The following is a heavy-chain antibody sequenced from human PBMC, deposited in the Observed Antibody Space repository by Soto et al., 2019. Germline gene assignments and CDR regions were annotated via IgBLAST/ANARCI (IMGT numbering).Heavy chain of an antibody. J-gene: IGHJ6*02. Sequence: LRLSCAASGFTFSSYAMHWVRQAPGKGLEWVAVISYDGSNKYYADSVKGRFTISRDNSKNTLYLQMNSLRAEDTAVYYCARAIAAAGGYYYYGMDVWGQGTTVTVSS. CDR3: ARAIAAAGGYYYYGMDV. V-gene: IGHV3-30-3*01. D-gene: IGHD6-13*01. CDR2: ISYDGSNK. CDR1: GFTFSSYA.